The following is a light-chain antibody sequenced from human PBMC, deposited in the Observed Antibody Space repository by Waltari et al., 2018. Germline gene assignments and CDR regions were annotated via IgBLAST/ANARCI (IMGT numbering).Light chain of an antibody. J-gene: IGLJ3*02. CDR1: SSNIGGNP. Sequence: QSVLTQPPSASGTPGQRVTIPCSGSSSNIGGNPVNWYQQLPGTPPKLLIYSNNERPSGVPDRFSGSKSGTSASLAISGLQSDDEADYYCAAWDDGMRGPVFGGGTKLTVL. V-gene: IGLV1-44*01. CDR2: SNN. CDR3: AAWDDGMRGPV.